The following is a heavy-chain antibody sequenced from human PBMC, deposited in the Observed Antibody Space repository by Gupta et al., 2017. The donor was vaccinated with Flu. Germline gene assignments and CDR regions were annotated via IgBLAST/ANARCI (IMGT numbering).Heavy chain of an antibody. CDR3: AKAVFPWVESGNPYFDY. Sequence: EVQLVESGGGLVQPGRSLRLSCAASGFTFDDYAMHWVRQAPGKGLEWVSGISWNSGSIGYADSVKGRFTISRDNAKNSLYLQMNSLRAEDTALYYCAKAVFPWVESGNPYFDYWGQGTLVTVSS. V-gene: IGHV3-9*01. CDR1: GFTFDDYA. CDR2: ISWNSGSI. D-gene: IGHD2/OR15-2a*01. J-gene: IGHJ4*02.